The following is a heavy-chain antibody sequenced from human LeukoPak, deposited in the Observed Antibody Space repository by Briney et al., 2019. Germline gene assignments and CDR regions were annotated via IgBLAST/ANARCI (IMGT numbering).Heavy chain of an antibody. CDR2: ISSSSSYI. CDR1: VFTFSRYS. CDR3: ARDSGYDYAFDY. D-gene: IGHD5-12*01. Sequence: GGSLRLSCAASVFTFSRYSMNWVRQAPGKGLEWVSSISSSSSYIYYADSVKGRFTISRDNAKNSLYLQMNSLRAEDTAVYYCARDSGYDYAFDYWGQGTLVTVSS. J-gene: IGHJ4*02. V-gene: IGHV3-21*01.